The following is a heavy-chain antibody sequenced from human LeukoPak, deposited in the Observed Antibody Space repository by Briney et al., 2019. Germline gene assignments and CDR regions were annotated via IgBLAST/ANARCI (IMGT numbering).Heavy chain of an antibody. V-gene: IGHV1-8*01. CDR1: GYTFTSYD. D-gene: IGHD3-16*01. Sequence: ASVKVPCKASGYTFTSYDINWVRQATGQGLEWMGWMNTNSGNTDFAQKFQGRVTMTRNTSISTAYMELSSLRSEDTAVYYCARAPRVLSRYYYYYYMDVWGKGTTVTISS. CDR2: MNTNSGNT. CDR3: ARAPRVLSRYYYYYYMDV. J-gene: IGHJ6*03.